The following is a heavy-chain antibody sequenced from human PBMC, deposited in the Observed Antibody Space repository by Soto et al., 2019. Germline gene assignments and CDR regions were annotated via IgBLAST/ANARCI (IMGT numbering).Heavy chain of an antibody. Sequence: QLQLQASGSGLVKPSQTLSLTCAVSGGSISSGGYSWSWIRQPPGKGLEWIGYIYHSGSTYYNPSLKSRVTISGDRSKNQFSLKLSSVTAADTAVYYCARTPDYWGQGTLVTVSS. V-gene: IGHV4-30-2*01. CDR1: GGSISSGGYS. CDR3: ARTPDY. CDR2: IYHSGST. J-gene: IGHJ4*02. D-gene: IGHD2-15*01.